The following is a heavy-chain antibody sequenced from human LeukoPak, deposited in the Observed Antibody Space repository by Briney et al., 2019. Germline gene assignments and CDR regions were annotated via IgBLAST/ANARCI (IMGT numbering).Heavy chain of an antibody. CDR1: GGSFSGYY. Sequence: PPETLSLTCAVYGGSFSGYYWSWIRQPPGKGLEWIGEINHSGSTNYNPSLKSRVTISVDTSKNQFSLKLSSVTAADTAVYYCARGFWSGYYFDYWGQGTLVTVSS. V-gene: IGHV4-34*01. CDR3: ARGFWSGYYFDY. J-gene: IGHJ4*02. CDR2: INHSGST. D-gene: IGHD3-3*01.